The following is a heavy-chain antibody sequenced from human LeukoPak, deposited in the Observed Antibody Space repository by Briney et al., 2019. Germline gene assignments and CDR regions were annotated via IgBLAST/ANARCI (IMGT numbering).Heavy chain of an antibody. V-gene: IGHV4-39*02. Sequence: PSETLSLTCTVSGDSISSSHYYWGWIRQSPGKGLEWIGSIYSGGETHYNPSLNSRVTIFLDTSKNRFSLNLIPVTATDTAAYYCVRDYSNFVQGDWGQGTLVTVSS. CDR3: VRDYSNFVQGD. J-gene: IGHJ4*02. D-gene: IGHD4-11*01. CDR1: GDSISSSHYY. CDR2: IYSGGET.